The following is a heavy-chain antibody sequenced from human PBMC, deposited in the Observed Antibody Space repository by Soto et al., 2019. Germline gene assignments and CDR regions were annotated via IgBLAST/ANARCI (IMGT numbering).Heavy chain of an antibody. Sequence: SETLSLTCTVSGDSITSNSYFWAWIRQPPGKGLEWIGCIYYSGTTYYNPSLKSRVTISVDTSKNQFSLKLSSVTAADTAVYYCAGLTYYYDSSGYYSGEGTLVTVSS. D-gene: IGHD3-22*01. CDR3: AGLTYYYDSSGYY. J-gene: IGHJ4*02. CDR1: GDSITSNSYF. V-gene: IGHV4-39*07. CDR2: IYYSGTT.